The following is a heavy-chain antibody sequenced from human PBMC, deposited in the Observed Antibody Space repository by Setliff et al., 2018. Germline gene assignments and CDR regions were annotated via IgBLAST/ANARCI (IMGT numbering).Heavy chain of an antibody. D-gene: IGHD3-3*01. CDR2: IIPIFGTA. Sequence: SVKVSCKASGGTFSSYAISWVRQAPGQGLEWMGGIIPIFGTANYAQKFQGRVTITADESTSTAYMELSSLRSEDTAVYYCARHGLQFLEWLSAFDYWGQGTLVTVSS. J-gene: IGHJ4*02. CDR3: ARHGLQFLEWLSAFDY. V-gene: IGHV1-69*13. CDR1: GGTFSSYA.